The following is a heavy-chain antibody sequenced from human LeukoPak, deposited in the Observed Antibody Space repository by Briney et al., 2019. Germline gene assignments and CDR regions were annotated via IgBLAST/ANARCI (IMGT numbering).Heavy chain of an antibody. CDR3: VSFYETY. CDR1: GGSC. V-gene: IGHV3-74*01. CDR2: INSDGSWT. Sequence: GGSLRLSCAASGGSCIHWVRQAPGKGLVWVSHINSDGSWTSYADSVKGRFTISKDNAKNTVYLQMNNLRAEDTAVYYCVSFYETYWGRGTLVTVSS. J-gene: IGHJ4*02. D-gene: IGHD2/OR15-2a*01.